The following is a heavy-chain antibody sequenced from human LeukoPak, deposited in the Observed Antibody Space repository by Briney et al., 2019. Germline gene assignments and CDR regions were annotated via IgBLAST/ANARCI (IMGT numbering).Heavy chain of an antibody. CDR3: ARDGNGPADY. D-gene: IGHD2-8*01. CDR1: GYTFTDYY. J-gene: IGHJ4*02. V-gene: IGHV1-18*04. Sequence: ASVKVSCKASGYTFTDYYMHWVRQAPGQGLEWMGWITGYNGNTHYAQNFQGRFTMTTDTSTSTAYMELRSLRSDDTAVYYCARDGNGPADYWGQGTPVTVSS. CDR2: ITGYNGNT.